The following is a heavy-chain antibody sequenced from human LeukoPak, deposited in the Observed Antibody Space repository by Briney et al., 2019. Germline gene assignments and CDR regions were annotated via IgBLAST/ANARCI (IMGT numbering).Heavy chain of an antibody. CDR3: ARSVEQQLDQGYYYYYGMDV. CDR1: GYSFTTYW. D-gene: IGHD6-13*01. J-gene: IGHJ6*02. CDR2: IYPADSTA. V-gene: IGHV5-51*01. Sequence: GESLKISCKASGYSFTTYWIGWVRQMPGKGLEWMGIIYPADSTAHYSPSFQGQVTISVDKSINTAYLQWSRLKASDTAMYYCARSVEQQLDQGYYYYYGMDVWGQGTTVTVSS.